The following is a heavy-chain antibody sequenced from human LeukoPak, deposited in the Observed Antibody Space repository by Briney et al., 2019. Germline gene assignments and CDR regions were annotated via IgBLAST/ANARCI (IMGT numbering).Heavy chain of an antibody. D-gene: IGHD2-15*01. V-gene: IGHV4-59*01. CDR2: IYYSGST. Sequence: SETLSLTCTVSGGSISSYYWSWIRQPPGKGLEWMGYIYYSGSTNYSPSLKSRVTISVGTSKNQFSLELTSVTAADTAVYYCARGVVVAAIHPFFDYWGQGTLVTVSS. CDR1: GGSISSYY. CDR3: ARGVVVAAIHPFFDY. J-gene: IGHJ4*02.